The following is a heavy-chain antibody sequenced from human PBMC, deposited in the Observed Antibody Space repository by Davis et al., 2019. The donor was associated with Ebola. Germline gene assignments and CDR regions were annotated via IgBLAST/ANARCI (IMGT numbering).Heavy chain of an antibody. J-gene: IGHJ4*02. CDR1: GFSVTNKF. V-gene: IGHV3-53*01. CDR2: IYRGGST. CDR3: TRGRGGSSWELY. D-gene: IGHD6-13*01. Sequence: GESLKISCAVSGFSVTNKFMSWVRQAPGKGLEWVAVIYRGGSTYYADSVKGRFTISRDNSKDTVQLQMNSLRAEDTAVYYCTRGRGGSSWELYWGQGTLVTVSP.